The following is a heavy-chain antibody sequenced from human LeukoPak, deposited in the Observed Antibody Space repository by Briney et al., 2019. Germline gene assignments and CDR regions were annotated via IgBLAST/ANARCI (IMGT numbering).Heavy chain of an antibody. CDR1: GFTLSSYR. CDR3: ARDRLGWFGELYPR. V-gene: IGHV3-7*01. J-gene: IGHJ4*02. CDR2: IKQDGSEK. D-gene: IGHD3-10*01. Sequence: GGSLRLSCAASGFTLSSYRMSWLRGSPGKGLEGVANIKQDGSEKYYVDSVKGRFTISRDNAKNSLYLQMNSLRAEDTAVYYCARDRLGWFGELYPRWGQGTLVTVSS.